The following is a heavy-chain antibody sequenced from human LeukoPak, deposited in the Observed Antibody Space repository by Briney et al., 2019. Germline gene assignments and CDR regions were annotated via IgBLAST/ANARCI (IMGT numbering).Heavy chain of an antibody. V-gene: IGHV3-21*01. D-gene: IGHD5-18*01. CDR2: ISSSSSYM. Sequence: PGGSLRLSCAASGFTFSSYTMNWVRQAPGKGLEWVSSISSSSSYMYYADSLKGRFTISRANAKNSLYLQMISLRAEDTAVYYCARDDSEDYWGQGTLVTVSS. J-gene: IGHJ4*02. CDR3: ARDDSEDY. CDR1: GFTFSSYT.